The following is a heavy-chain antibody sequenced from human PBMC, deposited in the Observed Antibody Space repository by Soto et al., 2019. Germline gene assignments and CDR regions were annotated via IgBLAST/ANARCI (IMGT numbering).Heavy chain of an antibody. V-gene: IGHV3-23*01. Sequence: EVQLLESGGGLVQPGGSLRLSCAASGFTFSSCGMSWVRQAPGKGLEWVSAISGSGDSTYYADSVKGRFTISRDNSKNTVYLQMNSLRAEDTAVYYCAKDHDFWSAIDYWGQGTLVTVSS. CDR2: ISGSGDST. D-gene: IGHD3-3*01. J-gene: IGHJ4*02. CDR3: AKDHDFWSAIDY. CDR1: GFTFSSCG.